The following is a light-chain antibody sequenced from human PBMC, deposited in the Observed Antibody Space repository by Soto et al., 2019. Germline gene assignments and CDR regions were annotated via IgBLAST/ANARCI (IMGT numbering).Light chain of an antibody. CDR2: GAS. V-gene: IGKV3-20*01. CDR3: QQYVSSPLT. Sequence: EIVLTQSPGTLSLSPGDTATLSCRASQSVSSNFFAWYQQKPGRAPRLLMYGASNRASGIPDRFSGSGSGTDFTLIISRLEPEDFAVYYCQQYVSSPLTFGQGTKVDIK. CDR1: QSVSSNF. J-gene: IGKJ1*01.